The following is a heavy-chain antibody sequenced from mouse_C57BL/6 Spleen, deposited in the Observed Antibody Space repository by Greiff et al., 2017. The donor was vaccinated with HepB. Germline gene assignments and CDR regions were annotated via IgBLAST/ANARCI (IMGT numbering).Heavy chain of an antibody. CDR2: INPNNGGT. Sequence: EVQLQQSGPELVKPGASVKISCKASGYTFTDYYMNWVKQSHGKSLEWIGDINPNNGGTSYNQKFKGKAKLTVDKSSSTAYMELLSRTSEDSAVYYCARSDYYGSRPFDYWGQGTTLTVSS. D-gene: IGHD1-1*01. J-gene: IGHJ2*01. V-gene: IGHV1-26*01. CDR1: GYTFTDYY. CDR3: ARSDYYGSRPFDY.